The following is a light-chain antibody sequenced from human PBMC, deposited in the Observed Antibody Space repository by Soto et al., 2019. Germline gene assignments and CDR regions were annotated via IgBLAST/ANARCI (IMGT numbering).Light chain of an antibody. V-gene: IGKV1-5*03. CDR3: QQYNDYSPYT. CDR2: KAS. J-gene: IGKJ2*01. CDR1: QSISTW. Sequence: DIQMTQSPSTLSASVGDRVTITCRASQSISTWLARYQQKPGKAPKLLIYKASSLESGVPSRFSGSGSGTEFTLTISSLQPDDFATYYCQQYNDYSPYTFGQGTKLEIK.